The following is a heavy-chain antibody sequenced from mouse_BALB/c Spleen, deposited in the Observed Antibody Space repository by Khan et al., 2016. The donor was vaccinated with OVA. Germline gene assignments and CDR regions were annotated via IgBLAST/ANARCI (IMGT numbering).Heavy chain of an antibody. D-gene: IGHD2-4*01. J-gene: IGHJ4*01. Sequence: QVQLQQSGPELVKPGASVRISCKASGYTFTTYYIHWVKQRPGQGLQWIGWIYPGSVNTQYNEQFKGNATLTADKSSSTAYMQLSSLTSGDSAVYFCARDDYFVGDAMDYWGQGTSVTVSS. V-gene: IGHV1S56*01. CDR3: ARDDYFVGDAMDY. CDR2: IYPGSVNT. CDR1: GYTFTTYY.